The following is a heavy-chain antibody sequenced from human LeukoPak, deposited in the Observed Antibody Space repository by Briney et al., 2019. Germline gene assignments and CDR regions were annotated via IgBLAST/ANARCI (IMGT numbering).Heavy chain of an antibody. Sequence: SETLSLTCAVYGGSFSGYYWSWIRQPPGKGLEWIGEINHSGSTNYNPSLESRVTISVDTSKNQFSLKLSSVTAADTAVYYCARVPVGRDSGSYCYFDYWGQGTLVTVSS. CDR1: GGSFSGYY. V-gene: IGHV4-34*01. J-gene: IGHJ4*02. D-gene: IGHD3-10*01. CDR3: ARVPVGRDSGSYCYFDY. CDR2: INHSGST.